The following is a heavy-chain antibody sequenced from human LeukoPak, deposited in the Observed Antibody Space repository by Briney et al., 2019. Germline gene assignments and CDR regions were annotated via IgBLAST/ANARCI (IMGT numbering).Heavy chain of an antibody. D-gene: IGHD3-10*01. CDR3: ARAIWYGSGTTAFDY. V-gene: IGHV4-4*07. J-gene: IGHJ4*02. Sequence: SETLSLTCTVSGGSISGYYWSWIRQPAGKGLEWIGRIYTSGSTNYNPSLKSRITISVDTSMNQFSLKLSSVTAADTAVYYCARAIWYGSGTTAFDYWGQGTLVTVSS. CDR1: GGSISGYY. CDR2: IYTSGST.